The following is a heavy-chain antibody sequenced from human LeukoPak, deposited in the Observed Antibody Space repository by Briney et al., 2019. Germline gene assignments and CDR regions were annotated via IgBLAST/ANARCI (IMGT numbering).Heavy chain of an antibody. CDR2: INPNSGGT. J-gene: IGHJ4*02. V-gene: IGHV1-2*02. CDR3: ARDGAPPRPFDY. D-gene: IGHD3-10*01. Sequence: ASVKVSCKASGYSFAGYYMHWVRQAPGQGLEWMGWINPNSGGTNYAQKFQGRVTMTRDTSISTAYMELSRLRSDDTAVYYCARDGAPPRPFDYWGQGTLVTVSS. CDR1: GYSFAGYY.